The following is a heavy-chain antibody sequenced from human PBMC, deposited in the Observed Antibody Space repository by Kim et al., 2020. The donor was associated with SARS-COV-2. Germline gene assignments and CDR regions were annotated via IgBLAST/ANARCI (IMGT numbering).Heavy chain of an antibody. CDR1: GFAFSTYG. CDR2: ISDDGNER. J-gene: IGHJ4*02. CDR3: AKGTHGRSYSAAEY. V-gene: IGHV3-30*18. D-gene: IGHD2-21*01. Sequence: GGSLRLSCAASGFAFSTYGMHWVRQAPGRGLEWVAGISDDGNERFYGDSVKGRFTISRESSKNMLFLQMNSLRADDTAVYYCAKGTHGRSYSAAEYWGQG.